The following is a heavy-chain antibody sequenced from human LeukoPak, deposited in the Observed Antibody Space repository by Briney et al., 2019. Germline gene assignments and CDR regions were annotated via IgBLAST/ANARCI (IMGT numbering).Heavy chain of an antibody. Sequence: PSETLSLTCTVSGGSISSYYWSWIRQPPGKGLEWIGYIYHSGSTNYNPSLKSRVTISVDTSKNPFSLKLSSVTAADTAVYYCARHPYGDYVFDYWGQGTQVTVSS. J-gene: IGHJ4*02. V-gene: IGHV4-59*08. CDR2: IYHSGST. CDR3: ARHPYGDYVFDY. D-gene: IGHD4-17*01. CDR1: GGSISSYY.